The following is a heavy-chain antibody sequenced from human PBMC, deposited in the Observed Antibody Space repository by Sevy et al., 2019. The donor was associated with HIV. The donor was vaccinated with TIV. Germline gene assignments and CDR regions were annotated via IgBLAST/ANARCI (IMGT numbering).Heavy chain of an antibody. Sequence: GGSLRLSCAASGFTFSRYWMSWVRQAPGKGLEWVANIKLDGSEKYYVDSVKGRFTISRDNGKNSLYLQMNSLRAEDSAVYYCARDCSSTSCLWGMDVWGQGTTVTVSS. CDR2: IKLDGSEK. V-gene: IGHV3-7*03. J-gene: IGHJ6*02. CDR3: ARDCSSTSCLWGMDV. CDR1: GFTFSRYW. D-gene: IGHD2-2*01.